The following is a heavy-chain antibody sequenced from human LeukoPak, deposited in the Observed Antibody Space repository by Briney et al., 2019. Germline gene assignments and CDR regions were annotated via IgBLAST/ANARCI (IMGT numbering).Heavy chain of an antibody. CDR3: ASRPHSSGWGIDY. J-gene: IGHJ4*02. V-gene: IGHV4-30-4*08. CDR2: IYYSGST. D-gene: IGHD6-19*01. Sequence: SETLSLTCTVSGGSISSGDYYCSWIRQPPGKGLEWIGYIYYSGSTYYNPSLKSRVTISVDTSKNQFSLTLSSVTAADTAVYYCASRPHSSGWGIDYWGQGTLVTVSS. CDR1: GGSISSGDYY.